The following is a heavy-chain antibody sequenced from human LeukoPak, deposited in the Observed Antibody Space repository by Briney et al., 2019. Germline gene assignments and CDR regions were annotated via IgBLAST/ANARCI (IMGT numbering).Heavy chain of an antibody. V-gene: IGHV3-30*02. Sequence: GGSLRLSCVASGFTFSNYGMHWVRQPPGKGLEWVADSVKGRFTISRDNSKNTLYLQMNSLRPEDTAVYYCAKGVVAATNAAYYGMDVGGQGTTVTVSS. CDR3: AKGVVAATNAAYYGMDV. J-gene: IGHJ6*02. D-gene: IGHD2-15*01. CDR1: GFTFSNYG.